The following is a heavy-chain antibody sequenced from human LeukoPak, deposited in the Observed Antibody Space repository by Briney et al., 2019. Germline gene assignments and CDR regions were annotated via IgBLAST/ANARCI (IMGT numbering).Heavy chain of an antibody. D-gene: IGHD3-16*01. V-gene: IGHV3-23*01. CDR1: GFTFSSYA. Sequence: GGSLRLSYAASGFTFSSYAMSWVRQAPGKGLEWVSAISGSGGGTFYADSVKGRFTISRDNSKNTLYLQMNSLRAEDTAVYYCATYYDYVWGSLLGFDYWGQGTLVTVSS. CDR3: ATYYDYVWGSLLGFDY. CDR2: ISGSGGGT. J-gene: IGHJ4*02.